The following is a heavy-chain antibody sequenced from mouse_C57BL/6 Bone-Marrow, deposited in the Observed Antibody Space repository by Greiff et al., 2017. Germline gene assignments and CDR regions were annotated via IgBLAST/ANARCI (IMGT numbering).Heavy chain of an antibody. V-gene: IGHV1-18*01. D-gene: IGHD2-2*01. CDR2: INPNNGGT. Sequence: VQLQQSGPELVKPGASVKLPCKASGYTFTDYNMAWVKQSPGKSLEWIGDINPNNGGTIYNQKFKGKATLTVDKSSSTAYMERRSLTSEDTAVYYCARAAYGYDAAWFAYWGQGALVTVSA. J-gene: IGHJ3*01. CDR1: GYTFTDYN. CDR3: ARAAYGYDAAWFAY.